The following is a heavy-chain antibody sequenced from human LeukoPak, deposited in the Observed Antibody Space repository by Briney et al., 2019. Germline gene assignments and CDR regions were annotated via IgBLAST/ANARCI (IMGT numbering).Heavy chain of an antibody. V-gene: IGHV3-21*01. CDR2: ISSSSSYI. Sequence: KPGGSLRLSCAASGFTFSSYSMNWVRQAPGKGLEWVSSISSSSSYIYYADSVKGRFTISRDNAKNSLYLQMNSLRAEDTAVYYCARARYCSSTSCYLDYGMDVWGQGTTVTVSS. CDR3: ARARYCSSTSCYLDYGMDV. CDR1: GFTFSSYS. D-gene: IGHD2-2*01. J-gene: IGHJ6*02.